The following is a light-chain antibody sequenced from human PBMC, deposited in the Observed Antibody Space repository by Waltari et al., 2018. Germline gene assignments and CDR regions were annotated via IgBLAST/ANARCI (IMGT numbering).Light chain of an antibody. CDR1: QDIRNY. CDR2: DAS. Sequence: IQMTPSPSSLSASVGYRVTITCLASQDIRNYLNWYQQRSGKAPKLLIYDASTLETGVPSRFSGNSSGTEFTFSINSLQAEDFATYYCQHYDGLPLTFGAGTRVEVK. J-gene: IGKJ4*01. CDR3: QHYDGLPLT. V-gene: IGKV1-33*01.